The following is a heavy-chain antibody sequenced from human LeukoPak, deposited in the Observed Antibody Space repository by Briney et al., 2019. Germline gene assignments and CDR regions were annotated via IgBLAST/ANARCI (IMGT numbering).Heavy chain of an antibody. J-gene: IGHJ4*02. Sequence: PSETLSLTCTVSGCSIGSGSYYWSWIRQPAGQGLVWIGRIYTSGSTYYNPSLKSRVTISVDTSKNQFSLKLSSVTAADAAVYYCAREVTLLYTAMVTGYSDYSGQGTLVTVSS. CDR2: IYTSGST. D-gene: IGHD5-18*01. CDR3: AREVTLLYTAMVTGYSDY. CDR1: GCSIGSGSYY. V-gene: IGHV4-61*02.